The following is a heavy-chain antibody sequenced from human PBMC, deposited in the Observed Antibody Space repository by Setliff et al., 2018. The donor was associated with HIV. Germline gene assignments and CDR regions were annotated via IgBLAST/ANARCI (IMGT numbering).Heavy chain of an antibody. D-gene: IGHD4-17*01. CDR3: ASSLNGDSEPWYFDL. CDR1: GDSITRGGYY. Sequence: SETLSLTCAVSGDSITRGGYYWSWIRQFAGKGLEWIADIYYSGRINHNPSLKSRVTMSVDTSKNQFSLKLSSVTAADTAVYYCASSLNGDSEPWYFDLWGRGTLVTVSS. V-gene: IGHV4-61*08. CDR2: IYYSGRI. J-gene: IGHJ2*01.